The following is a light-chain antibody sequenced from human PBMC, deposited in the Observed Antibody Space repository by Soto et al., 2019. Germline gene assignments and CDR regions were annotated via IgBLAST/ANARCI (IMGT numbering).Light chain of an antibody. J-gene: IGKJ1*01. CDR2: GAS. V-gene: IGKV1-5*01. CDR3: QQYNRYSGM. Sequence: DIQITQSPLTLSASIGDRVTITCRASQSINNWLAWYQQKPGKPPKLLLYGASSRDSGVPPRFSGSGSGTELTLTISSLQPDDFATYYCQQYNRYSGMFGQGTKVEVK. CDR1: QSINNW.